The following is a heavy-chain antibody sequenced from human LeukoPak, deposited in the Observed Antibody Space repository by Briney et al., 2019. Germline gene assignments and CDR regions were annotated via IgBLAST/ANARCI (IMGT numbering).Heavy chain of an antibody. CDR1: GFTFTYAW. J-gene: IGHJ4*02. CDR3: ARETAAAGSFIAINDY. CDR2: INDSEST. D-gene: IGHD6-13*01. V-gene: IGHV4-34*08. Sequence: GSLRLSCAASGFTFTYAWMTWVRQPPGKGLEWIGEINDSESTNYNPSLKSRVTLSIDMSKKQFSLKLSSVTAADTAMYYCARETAAAGSFIAINDYWGQGTLVTVSS.